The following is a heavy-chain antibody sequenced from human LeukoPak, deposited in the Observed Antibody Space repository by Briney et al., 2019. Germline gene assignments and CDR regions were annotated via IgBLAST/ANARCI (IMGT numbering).Heavy chain of an antibody. J-gene: IGHJ4*02. V-gene: IGHV3-30-3*01. CDR1: GFTFSSYA. CDR3: ARASGMYFDY. Sequence: GRSLRLSCAASGFTFSSYAMHWVRQAPGKGLEWVAVISYDGSNKYYADSVKGRFTISRDNSKNTLYLQMNSLRAEDTAVYYCARASGMYFDYWGQGTLVTVTS. CDR2: ISYDGSNK.